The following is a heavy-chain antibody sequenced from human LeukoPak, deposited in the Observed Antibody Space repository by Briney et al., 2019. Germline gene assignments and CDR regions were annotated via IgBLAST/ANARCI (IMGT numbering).Heavy chain of an antibody. CDR2: ISSSSSYI. V-gene: IGHV3-21*01. Sequence: GGSLRLSCAASGFTFSSYSMNWVRQAPGKGLEWVSCISSSSSYIDYADSVKGRFTISRDNAKNSLYLQMNSLRVEDTAVYYCVREGVIEEMATIPGYYFDYWGQGTLVTVSS. CDR3: VREGVIEEMATIPGYYFDY. CDR1: GFTFSSYS. D-gene: IGHD5-24*01. J-gene: IGHJ4*02.